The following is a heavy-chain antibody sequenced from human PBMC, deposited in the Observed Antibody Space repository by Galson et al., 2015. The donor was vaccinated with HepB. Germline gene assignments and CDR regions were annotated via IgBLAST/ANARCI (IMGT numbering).Heavy chain of an antibody. V-gene: IGHV3-30-3*01. D-gene: IGHD6-6*01. CDR2: ISYDGSYK. Sequence: SLRLSCAASGFTFSSYAMHWVRQAPGKGLEWVALISYDGSYKYYADSVKGRFTISRDNSNNTLYLRMNSLRAEDTSVYYCTRGLAGRALDYWGQGTLVTVSS. CDR3: TRGLAGRALDY. J-gene: IGHJ4*02. CDR1: GFTFSSYA.